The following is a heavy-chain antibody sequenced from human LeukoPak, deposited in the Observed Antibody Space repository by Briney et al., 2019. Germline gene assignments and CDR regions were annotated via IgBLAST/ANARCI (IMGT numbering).Heavy chain of an antibody. CDR2: ISDSGGST. Sequence: GGSLRLSCSASGFPFSSYAMHWVRQAPGKGLEYVSAISDSGGSTYYADSVKGRFTISRDNSKNTLYLQMSSLRAEDAAVYFCGRGYSFGPYGMDVWGQGTTVTVSS. J-gene: IGHJ6*02. D-gene: IGHD2-15*01. CDR3: GRGYSFGPYGMDV. V-gene: IGHV3-64D*09. CDR1: GFPFSSYA.